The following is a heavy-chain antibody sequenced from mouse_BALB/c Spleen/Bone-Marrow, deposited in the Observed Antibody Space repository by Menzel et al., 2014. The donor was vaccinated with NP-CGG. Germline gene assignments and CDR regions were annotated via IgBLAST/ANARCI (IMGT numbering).Heavy chain of an antibody. J-gene: IGHJ2*01. CDR3: AREYYGSSSSYFFVY. Sequence: QVQLKESGAELVRPGASVKLSCKASGHTFTNYWMNWVKQRPGQGLEWIGMIDPSDRETHYNQMFKDKATLTVDKYSSTAYMQFSSLTSEDSAVYFCAREYYGSSSSYFFVYWGHGVARTVSS. V-gene: IGHV1-61*01. D-gene: IGHD1-1*01. CDR1: GHTFTNYW. CDR2: IDPSDRET.